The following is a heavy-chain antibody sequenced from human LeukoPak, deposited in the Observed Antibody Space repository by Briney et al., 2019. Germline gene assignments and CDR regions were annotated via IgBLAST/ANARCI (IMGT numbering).Heavy chain of an antibody. D-gene: IGHD4-17*01. V-gene: IGHV3-9*01. Sequence: GGFLRLSCAASGFTFDDYGMDWVRHAPGKGLEWVSGISWNSGSIVYADSVKGRFTISRDNAKNSLYLQMNSLRAEDTALYYCAKDIGDYGDYGVDYWGQGTLVTVSS. CDR2: ISWNSGSI. J-gene: IGHJ4*02. CDR3: AKDIGDYGDYGVDY. CDR1: GFTFDDYG.